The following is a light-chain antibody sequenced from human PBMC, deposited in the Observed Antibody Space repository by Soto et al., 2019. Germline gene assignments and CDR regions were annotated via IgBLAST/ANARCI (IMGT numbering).Light chain of an antibody. V-gene: IGLV3-21*02. Sequence: SYELTQPPSVSVAPGQTARVSCGGDNIGGKGVHWYQQKPGQAPVLVVYDDSDRPSGIPERFSGSNSGNTATLTISRVEAGDEADYYCQVWDSTIDHPVFGGGTQLTVL. CDR3: QVWDSTIDHPV. CDR2: DDS. J-gene: IGLJ3*02. CDR1: NIGGKG.